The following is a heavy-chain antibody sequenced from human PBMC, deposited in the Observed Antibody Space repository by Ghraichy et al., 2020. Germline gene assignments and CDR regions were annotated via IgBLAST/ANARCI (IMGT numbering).Heavy chain of an antibody. CDR1: GFTFVDYA. V-gene: IGHV3-9*01. D-gene: IGHD3-22*01. CDR2: ISWNSGSI. J-gene: IGHJ4*02. Sequence: GGSLRLSCAASGFTFVDYAMHWVRQAPGKGLEWVSGISWNSGSIGYADSVKGRFTISRDNAKNSLYLQMNSLRAEDTALYYCAKDFSEAGYYDSSGSLDYWGQGTLVTVSS. CDR3: AKDFSEAGYYDSSGSLDY.